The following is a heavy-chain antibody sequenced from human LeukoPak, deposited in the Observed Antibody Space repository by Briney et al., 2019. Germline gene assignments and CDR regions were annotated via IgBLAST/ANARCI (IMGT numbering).Heavy chain of an antibody. J-gene: IGHJ5*02. CDR2: INHRGST. Sequence: SETLSLTCAVYGGSFSGYYWSWIRQPPGKGLEWIGEINHRGSTNYNPSLKRRVTISLDTSKNQFSLKLSSVTAADTAVYYCAKSLYGSGSYYNWFDPWGQGTLVTVSS. CDR1: GGSFSGYY. D-gene: IGHD3-10*01. V-gene: IGHV4-34*01. CDR3: AKSLYGSGSYYNWFDP.